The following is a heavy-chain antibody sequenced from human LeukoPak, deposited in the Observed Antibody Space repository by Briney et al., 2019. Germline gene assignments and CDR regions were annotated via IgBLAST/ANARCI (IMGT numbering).Heavy chain of an antibody. CDR1: GFTFSSYA. Sequence: GGSLRLSCAASGFTFSSYAMSWVRQAPGKGLEWVSAISGSGGSTYYADSVKGRFTISRDNSKNTPYLQPNSLRAEDTAVYYCAKARVLLWFGEFDYWGQGTLVTVSS. J-gene: IGHJ4*02. V-gene: IGHV3-23*01. CDR2: ISGSGGST. CDR3: AKARVLLWFGEFDY. D-gene: IGHD3-10*01.